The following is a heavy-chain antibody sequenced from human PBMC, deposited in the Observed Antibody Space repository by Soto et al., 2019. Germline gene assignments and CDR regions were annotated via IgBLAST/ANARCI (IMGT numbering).Heavy chain of an antibody. Sequence: PWGSLLVACASSVFTFSSYLMGWVRQAPGKGLEWVANIKQDGSEKYYVDSVKGRFTISIDNAKNSLYLQMNSLRAEDTAVYYCARDNADFYYYYYGMDVWGQGTTVTVSS. V-gene: IGHV3-7*03. CDR2: IKQDGSEK. D-gene: IGHD3-3*01. CDR3: ARDNADFYYYYYGMDV. J-gene: IGHJ6*02. CDR1: VFTFSSYL.